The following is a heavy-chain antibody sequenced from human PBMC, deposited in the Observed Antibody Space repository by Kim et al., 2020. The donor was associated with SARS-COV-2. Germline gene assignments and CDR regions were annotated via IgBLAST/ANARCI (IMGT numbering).Heavy chain of an antibody. J-gene: IGHJ4*02. Sequence: NPSLKSRVTRSVDTSKNQFSLKLSSVTAADTAVYYCARGVTGSNYYFDYWGQGTLVTVSS. D-gene: IGHD4-4*01. V-gene: IGHV4-34*01. CDR3: ARGVTGSNYYFDY.